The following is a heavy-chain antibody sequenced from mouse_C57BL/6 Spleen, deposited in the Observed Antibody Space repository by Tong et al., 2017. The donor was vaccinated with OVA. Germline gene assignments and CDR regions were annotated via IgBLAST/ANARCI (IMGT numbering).Heavy chain of an antibody. Sequence: VQLQESGTELVKPGASVKLSCKASGYTFTSYWMHWVKQRPGQGLEWIGNINPSNGGTNYNEKFKSKATLTVDKSSSTAYMQLSSLTSEDSEVYYCERDYYGSSWGYYFDYWGQGTTLTVSS. CDR3: ERDYYGSSWGYYFDY. V-gene: IGHV1-53*01. CDR2: INPSNGGT. D-gene: IGHD1-1*01. CDR1: GYTFTSYW. J-gene: IGHJ2*01.